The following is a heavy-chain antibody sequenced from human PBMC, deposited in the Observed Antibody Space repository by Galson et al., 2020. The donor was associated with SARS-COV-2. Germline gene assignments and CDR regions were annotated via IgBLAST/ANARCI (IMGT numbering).Heavy chain of an antibody. Sequence: SETLSLTCAVSGVNINDHWWSWIRQPAGKGLEWIGRVHSSGTFSYSPSLKTRVAMSVDLSKKEVSLMMTSVTAADTAMYYCTTGPTYFPQWGRGTPVIVSS. CDR3: TTGPTYFPQ. CDR1: GVNINDHW. D-gene: IGHD1-1*01. V-gene: IGHV4-4*07. J-gene: IGHJ2*01. CDR2: VHSSGTF.